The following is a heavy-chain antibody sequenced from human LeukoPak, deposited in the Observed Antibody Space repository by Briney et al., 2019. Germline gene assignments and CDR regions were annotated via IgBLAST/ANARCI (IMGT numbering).Heavy chain of an antibody. CDR2: IKQDGSEK. V-gene: IGHV3-7*01. D-gene: IGHD2-21*02. Sequence: GGSLRLSCAASGFTFSDYWMVWVRQAPGKGLEWVANIKQDGSEKYYVDSVKGRFTISRDNAKNSLYLQMNSLRAEDTAVYSCARIDCGGVCYSSRGWFDPWGQGTLVTVSS. CDR1: GFTFSDYW. CDR3: ARIDCGGVCYSSRGWFDP. J-gene: IGHJ5*02.